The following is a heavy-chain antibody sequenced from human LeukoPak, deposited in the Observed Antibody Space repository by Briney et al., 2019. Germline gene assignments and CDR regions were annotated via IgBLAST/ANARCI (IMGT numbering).Heavy chain of an antibody. V-gene: IGHV3-53*01. J-gene: IGHJ4*02. Sequence: GGSLRLSCVASGFTVSSNYMSWVRQAPGKGLEWVSLIYSGGGTYYADSVKGRFTISRDKSRNTLYLQMNSLRAEDTAVYYCVRGPGYPGGKLDYWGQGTLVTVSS. D-gene: IGHD3-16*01. CDR1: GFTVSSNY. CDR3: VRGPGYPGGKLDY. CDR2: IYSGGGT.